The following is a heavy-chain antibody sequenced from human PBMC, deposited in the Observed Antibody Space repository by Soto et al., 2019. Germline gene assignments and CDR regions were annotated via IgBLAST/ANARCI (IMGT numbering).Heavy chain of an antibody. CDR2: IVVGSGNT. Sequence: SVKVSCKASGFTFTSSAMQWVRQARGQRLEWIGWIVVGSGNTNYAQKFQERVTITRDMSTSTAYMELSSLRSEDTAVYYCAASPDYDFWSGYPDAFDISGQGTMVTVSS. V-gene: IGHV1-58*02. D-gene: IGHD3-3*01. CDR3: AASPDYDFWSGYPDAFDI. CDR1: GFTFTSSA. J-gene: IGHJ3*02.